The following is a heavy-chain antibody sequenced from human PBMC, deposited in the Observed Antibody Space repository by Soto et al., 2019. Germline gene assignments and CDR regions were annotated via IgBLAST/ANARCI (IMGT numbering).Heavy chain of an antibody. J-gene: IGHJ6*02. CDR3: AKDRSDGVPAAKTLYYYYYGMDV. Sequence: GGSLRLSCAASGFTFSSYGMHWVRQAPGKGLEWVAVISYDGSNKYYADSVKGRFTISRDNSKNTLYLQMNSLRAEDTAVYYCAKDRSDGVPAAKTLYYYYYGMDVWGQGTTVTVSS. V-gene: IGHV3-30*18. CDR2: ISYDGSNK. D-gene: IGHD2-2*01. CDR1: GFTFSSYG.